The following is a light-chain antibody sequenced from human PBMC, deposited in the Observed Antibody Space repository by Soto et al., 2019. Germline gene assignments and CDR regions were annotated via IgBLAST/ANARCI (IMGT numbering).Light chain of an antibody. J-gene: IGKJ2*01. Sequence: EIVLTQSPGTLSLSPGERATLSCRASQSVSSSYLAWYQQKPGQAPRLLIYGASSRAPGIPDRFSGSGSGTDFTLTISKLEPEDLAVYYCQQYGSSPLYTFGQGTKLEIK. CDR1: QSVSSSY. CDR3: QQYGSSPLYT. V-gene: IGKV3-20*01. CDR2: GAS.